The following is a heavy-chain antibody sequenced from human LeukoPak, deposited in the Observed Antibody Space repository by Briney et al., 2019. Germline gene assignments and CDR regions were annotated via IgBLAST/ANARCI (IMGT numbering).Heavy chain of an antibody. J-gene: IGHJ4*02. CDR1: GGSISSGGHY. Sequence: SETLSLTCTVSGGSISSGGHYWSWIRQHPGKGLEWIGYIHQSGDTYQNPSLRGRVTVSLDRSKNEFYLKLNSVTAADTAVYYCARLIAADPQLDYWGQGTLVTVSS. D-gene: IGHD6-25*01. CDR3: ARLIAADPQLDY. V-gene: IGHV4-31*03. CDR2: IHQSGDT.